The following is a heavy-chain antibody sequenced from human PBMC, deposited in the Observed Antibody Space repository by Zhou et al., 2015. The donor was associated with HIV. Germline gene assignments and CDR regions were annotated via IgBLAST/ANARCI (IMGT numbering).Heavy chain of an antibody. CDR3: ARGKLLWFGGSGHYVMDV. J-gene: IGHJ6*01. V-gene: IGHV1-69*01. Sequence: QVQLVQSGAEVKRPGSSVKVSCQASGVTFTNYAISWVRQAPGQGLEWMGGITPTFGGADYAQKLHGRATITADESTRTAYMELSSLRSDDTAVYYCARGKLLWFGGSGHYVMDVWGQGTTVTVSS. CDR1: GVTFTNYA. CDR2: ITPTFGGA. D-gene: IGHD3-10*01.